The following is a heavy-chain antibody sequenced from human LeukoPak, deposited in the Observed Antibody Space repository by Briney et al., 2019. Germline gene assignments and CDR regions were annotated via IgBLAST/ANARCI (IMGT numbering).Heavy chain of an antibody. D-gene: IGHD1-1*01. CDR3: AREQLGPNYYYGMDV. CDR2: INWNGGST. V-gene: IGHV3-20*01. J-gene: IGHJ6*02. Sequence: GGSLRLSCAASGYTFTTYWMSWVRQAPGKGLEWVSGINWNGGSTGYADSVKGRFTISRDNAKNSLYLQMNSLRAEDTALYHCAREQLGPNYYYGMDVWGQGTTVTVSS. CDR1: GYTFTTYW.